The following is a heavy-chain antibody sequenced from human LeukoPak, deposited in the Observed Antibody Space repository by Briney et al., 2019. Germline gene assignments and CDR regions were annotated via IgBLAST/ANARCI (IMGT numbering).Heavy chain of an antibody. V-gene: IGHV3-48*03. J-gene: IGHJ4*02. CDR3: ARTPMYCSGGSCYSD. D-gene: IGHD2-15*01. CDR2: ISSNGSTI. CDR1: GFTFSSYE. Sequence: GGSLRLSCAASGFTFSSYEMNWVRQAPGKGLEWVSYISSNGSTIYYADSVKGRFTISRDNAKNSLYLQMNSLRAEDTAVYYCARTPMYCSGGSCYSDWGQGTLVTVSS.